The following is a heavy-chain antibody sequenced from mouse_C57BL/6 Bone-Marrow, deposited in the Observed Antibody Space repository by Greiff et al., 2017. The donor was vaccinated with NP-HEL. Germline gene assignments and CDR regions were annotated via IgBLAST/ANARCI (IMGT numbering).Heavy chain of an antibody. J-gene: IGHJ2*01. CDR2: ISNGGGST. V-gene: IGHV5-12*01. CDR3: ARHEYFDY. CDR1: GFTFSDYY. D-gene: IGHD5-2*01. Sequence: EVQRVESGGGLVQPGGSLKLSCAASGFTFSDYYMYWVRQTPEKRLEWVAYISNGGGSTYYPDTVKGRFTISRDNAKNTLYLQMSRLKSEDTAMYYCARHEYFDYWGQGTTLTVSS.